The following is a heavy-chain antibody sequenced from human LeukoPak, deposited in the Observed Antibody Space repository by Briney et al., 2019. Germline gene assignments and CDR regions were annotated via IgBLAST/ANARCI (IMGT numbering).Heavy chain of an antibody. J-gene: IGHJ1*01. CDR1: GFTFSSYE. CDR2: ISRSGSTI. V-gene: IGHV3-48*03. D-gene: IGHD3-22*01. CDR3: ARGPSYDSPGGELDFQH. Sequence: PGGSLRLSCAVSGFTFSSYEMNWVRQAPGKGLEWVSYISRSGSTIYYADSVKGRFTISRDNAKNSLYLQMSSLRAEDTAVYYCARGPSYDSPGGELDFQHWGQGTLVTVSS.